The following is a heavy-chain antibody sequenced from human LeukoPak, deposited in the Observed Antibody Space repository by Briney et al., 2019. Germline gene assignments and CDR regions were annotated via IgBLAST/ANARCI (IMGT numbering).Heavy chain of an antibody. V-gene: IGHV4-31*03. Sequence: SETLSLTCTVSGGSISSGGYYWSWIRQHPGKGLEWIGYIYYSGSTYYNPSLKSRVTISVDTSKNQFSLKLSSVTAADTAVYYCARGIYDSSGYPFYYYYYYMDVWGKGTTVTVSS. CDR1: GGSISSGGYY. J-gene: IGHJ6*03. D-gene: IGHD3-22*01. CDR3: ARGIYDSSGYPFYYYYYYMDV. CDR2: IYYSGST.